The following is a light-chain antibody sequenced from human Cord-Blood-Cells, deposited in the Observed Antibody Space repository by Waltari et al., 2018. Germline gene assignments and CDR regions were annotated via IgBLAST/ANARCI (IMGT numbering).Light chain of an antibody. CDR2: WAS. Sequence: DIVMTQSPDSLAVSLGARATINCKSSQSVLYSSNNKNYLAWYQQKPGPPPKLLIYWASTRESGVPDRFSGSGSGTDFTLTISSLQAEDVAVYYCQQYYSTPFTFGPGTKVDIK. V-gene: IGKV4-1*01. CDR3: QQYYSTPFT. CDR1: QSVLYSSNNKNY. J-gene: IGKJ3*01.